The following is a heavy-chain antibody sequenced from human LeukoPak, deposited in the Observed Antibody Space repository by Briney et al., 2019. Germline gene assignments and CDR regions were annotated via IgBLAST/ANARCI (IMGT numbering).Heavy chain of an antibody. Sequence: PGGSLRLSCAASGFTFSHFWMSWVRQAPGKGLEWVANIKQDGSEKYYVDSVKGRFTISRDNAKNSLYLQMNSLRAEDTAVYYCARVKAYGDNRMNWFDPWGQGTLVTVSS. J-gene: IGHJ5*02. CDR2: IKQDGSEK. D-gene: IGHD4-17*01. CDR1: GFTFSHFW. CDR3: ARVKAYGDNRMNWFDP. V-gene: IGHV3-7*03.